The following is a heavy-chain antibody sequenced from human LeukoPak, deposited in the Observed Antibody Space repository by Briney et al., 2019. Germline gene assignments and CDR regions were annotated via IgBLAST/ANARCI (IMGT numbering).Heavy chain of an antibody. Sequence: ASAKVSSRASGYTFTGNYMHWVRQAPGQGLEWMGWPNPNSGGTNYAQKFQGRGTMTRDTSISTAYLELSRLRSDDTAVYYCVTMIVVVIPPHYWGQGTLVTVSS. CDR1: GYTFTGNY. CDR2: PNPNSGGT. J-gene: IGHJ4*02. D-gene: IGHD3-22*01. CDR3: VTMIVVVIPPHY. V-gene: IGHV1-2*02.